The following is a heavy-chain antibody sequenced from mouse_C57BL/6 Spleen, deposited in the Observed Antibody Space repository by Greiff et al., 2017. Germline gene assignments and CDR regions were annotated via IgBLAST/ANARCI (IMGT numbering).Heavy chain of an antibody. Sequence: QVQLQQSGAELVRPGTSVKVSCKASGYAFTNYLIEWVKQRPGQGLEWIGVINPGSGGTNYNEKFKGKATLTADKSSSTAYMQLSSLTSEDSAVYFCAREEDGNLDDWGQGTTLTVSS. J-gene: IGHJ2*01. V-gene: IGHV1-54*01. D-gene: IGHD2-1*01. CDR2: INPGSGGT. CDR3: AREEDGNLDD. CDR1: GYAFTNYL.